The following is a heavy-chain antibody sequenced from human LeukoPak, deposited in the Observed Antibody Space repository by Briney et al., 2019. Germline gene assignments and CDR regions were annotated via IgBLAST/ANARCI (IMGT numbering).Heavy chain of an antibody. CDR3: ARGLGYCSGGSCYRWFDP. D-gene: IGHD2-15*01. CDR2: ISYSGNI. Sequence: SETLSLTCTVSGGSIISSDYHWGWVRQPPGKGLEWIGTISYSGNIDYNPSLRSRVTISVDTSNNQFSLRLGSVTAADTAVYHCARGLGYCSGGSCYRWFDPWGQGTLVTVSS. J-gene: IGHJ5*02. V-gene: IGHV4-39*01. CDR1: GGSIISSDYH.